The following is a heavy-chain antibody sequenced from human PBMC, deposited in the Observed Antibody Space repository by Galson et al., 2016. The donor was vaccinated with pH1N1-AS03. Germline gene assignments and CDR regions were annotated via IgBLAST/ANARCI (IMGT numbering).Heavy chain of an antibody. Sequence: PALVKPTQTLTLTCTFSGFSLTTTAVGVGWFRQPPGKALEWLALIYWNDDNRYSPSLKNRLTFTKDTSKNQVVLTLTEMDAVDTATYYFAHGSGWVPVYWGQGILVSFSS. CDR1: GFSLTTTAVG. V-gene: IGHV2-5*01. CDR2: IYWNDDN. J-gene: IGHJ4*02. D-gene: IGHD3-3*01. CDR3: AHGSGWVPVY.